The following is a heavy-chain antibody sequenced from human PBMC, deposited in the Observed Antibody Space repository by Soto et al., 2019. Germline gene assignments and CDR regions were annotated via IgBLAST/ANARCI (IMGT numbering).Heavy chain of an antibody. CDR2: ISYDGSNK. CDR1: GFTFSSYA. V-gene: IGHV3-30-3*01. CDR3: ARGATGIAVAGPFVS. J-gene: IGHJ4*02. Sequence: QVQLVESGGGVVQPGRSLRLSCAASGFTFSSYAMHWVRQAPGKGLEWVAVISYDGSNKYYADSVKGRFTISRDNSKNTLYLQMNSLRAEDTAVYYCARGATGIAVAGPFVSWGQGTLVTVSS. D-gene: IGHD6-19*01.